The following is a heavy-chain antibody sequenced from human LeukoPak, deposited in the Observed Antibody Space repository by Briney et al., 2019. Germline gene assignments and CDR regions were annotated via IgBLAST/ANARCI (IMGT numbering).Heavy chain of an antibody. D-gene: IGHD2-2*01. CDR2: IYYSGST. CDR1: GGSISSSSYY. Sequence: SETLSLTCTVSGGSISSSSYYWGWIRQPPGKGLEWIGSIYYSGSTYYNPSLKSRVTISVDTSKNQFSLKLSSVTAADTAVYYCARLLVGYCSSTSCHQPQYNWFDPWGQGTLVTVSS. J-gene: IGHJ5*02. CDR3: ARLLVGYCSSTSCHQPQYNWFDP. V-gene: IGHV4-39*07.